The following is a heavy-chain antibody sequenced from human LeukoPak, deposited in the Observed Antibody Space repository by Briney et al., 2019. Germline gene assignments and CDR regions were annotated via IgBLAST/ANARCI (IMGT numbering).Heavy chain of an antibody. V-gene: IGHV3-48*03. D-gene: IGHD3-3*01. J-gene: IGHJ6*02. Sequence: GGSLRLSCAASGFTFSSYEMNWVRQAPGKGLEWVSYISSSGSTIYYADSVKGRFTISRDNAKNSLYLQMNSLRAEDTAVYYCATITIFGVEYYYSMDVWGQGTTVTVSS. CDR3: ATITIFGVEYYYSMDV. CDR2: ISSSGSTI. CDR1: GFTFSSYE.